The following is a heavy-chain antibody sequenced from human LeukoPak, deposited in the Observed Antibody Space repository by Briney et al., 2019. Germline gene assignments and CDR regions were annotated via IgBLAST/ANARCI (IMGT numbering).Heavy chain of an antibody. CDR3: ADSGSYSDEYFQH. D-gene: IGHD1-26*01. CDR2: IYSGGST. CDR1: GFTVSSNY. Sequence: GGSLRLSCAASGFTVSSNYMSWVCQAPGKGLEWVSVIYSGGSTYYADSVKGRFTISRDNSKNTLYLQMNSLRAEDTAVYYCADSGSYSDEYFQHWGQGTLVTVSS. V-gene: IGHV3-53*01. J-gene: IGHJ1*01.